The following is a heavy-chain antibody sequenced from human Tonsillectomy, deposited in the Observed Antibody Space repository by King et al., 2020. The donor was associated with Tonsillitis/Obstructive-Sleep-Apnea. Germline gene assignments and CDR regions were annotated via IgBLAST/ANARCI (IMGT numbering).Heavy chain of an antibody. Sequence: QLVQSGAEVKKPGESLRISCKGSGYSFTSYWISWVRQMPGKGLEWMGRIDPSDSYIDYSPSFQDHVTISADKSISTAYLQWSSLKASDTAMYYCASAGGYYSGMDVWGHGTTVTVSS. CDR2: IDPSDSYI. V-gene: IGHV5-10-1*01. CDR3: ASAGGYYSGMDV. J-gene: IGHJ6*02. D-gene: IGHD3-10*01. CDR1: GYSFTSYW.